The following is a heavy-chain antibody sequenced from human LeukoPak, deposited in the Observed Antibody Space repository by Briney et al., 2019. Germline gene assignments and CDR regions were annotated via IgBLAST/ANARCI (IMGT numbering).Heavy chain of an antibody. CDR1: GGSISSSNW. J-gene: IGHJ6*02. D-gene: IGHD3-10*01. CDR2: IYHSGST. V-gene: IGHV4-4*02. CDR3: ARDNHGWVREPLRDYGMDV. Sequence: PSETLSLTCAVSGGSISSSNWWSWVRQPPGKGLEWIGEIYHSGSTNYNPSLKSRVTISVDKSKNQFSLKLSSVTAADTAVYYCARDNHGWVREPLRDYGMDVWGQGTTVTVSS.